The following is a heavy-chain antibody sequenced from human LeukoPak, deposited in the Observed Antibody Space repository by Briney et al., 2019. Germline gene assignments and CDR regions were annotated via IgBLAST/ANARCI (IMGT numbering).Heavy chain of an antibody. CDR1: GYSFTSYW. V-gene: IGHV5-51*01. CDR3: ARGSGSYHTAYMN. J-gene: IGHJ4*02. CDR2: IYPGDSDT. Sequence: PGESLKISCKGSGYSFTSYWIGWVRQMPGKGLEWMGIIYPGDSDTRYSPSFQGQVTISADKSLSTVYLQWSSLKASDTAMYYCARGSGSYHTAYMNWGQGSPVTVSS. D-gene: IGHD1-26*01.